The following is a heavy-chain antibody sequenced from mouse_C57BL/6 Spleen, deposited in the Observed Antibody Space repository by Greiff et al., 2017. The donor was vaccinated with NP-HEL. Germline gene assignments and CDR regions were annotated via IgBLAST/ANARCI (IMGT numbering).Heavy chain of an antibody. J-gene: IGHJ3*01. Sequence: EVKVEESGGGLVKPGGSLKLSCAASGFTFSSYTMSWVRQTPEKRLEWVATISGGGGNTYYPDSVKGRFTISRDNAKNTLYLQMSSLRSEDTALYYCARHRATGEAWFAYWGQGTLVTVSA. V-gene: IGHV5-9*01. CDR2: ISGGGGNT. D-gene: IGHD3-1*01. CDR1: GFTFSSYT. CDR3: ARHRATGEAWFAY.